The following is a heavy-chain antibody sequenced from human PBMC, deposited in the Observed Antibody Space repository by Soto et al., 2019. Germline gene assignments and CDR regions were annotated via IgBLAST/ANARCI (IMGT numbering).Heavy chain of an antibody. J-gene: IGHJ5*02. CDR3: ARPGIAAARTWFDP. CDR2: IYYSGST. Sequence: SETLSLTCTVSGGSISSSSYYWGWIRQPPGKGLEWIGSIYYSGSTYYNPSLKSRVTISVDTSKNQFSLKLSSVTAADTAVYYCARPGIAAARTWFDPWGQGTLVTVSS. CDR1: GGSISSSSYY. V-gene: IGHV4-39*01. D-gene: IGHD6-13*01.